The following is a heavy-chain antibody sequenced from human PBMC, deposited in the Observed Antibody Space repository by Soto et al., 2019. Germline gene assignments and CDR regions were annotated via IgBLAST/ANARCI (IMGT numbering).Heavy chain of an antibody. J-gene: IGHJ4*02. CDR1: GFTFSSYG. Sequence: GGSLRLSCAASGFTFSSYGMHWVRQAPGKGLEWVAVIWYDGSNKYYADSVKGRFTISRDNSKNTLYLQMNSLRAEDTAVYYCARDGYVEMATPHFDYWGQGTLVTVSS. V-gene: IGHV3-33*01. D-gene: IGHD2-15*01. CDR2: IWYDGSNK. CDR3: ARDGYVEMATPHFDY.